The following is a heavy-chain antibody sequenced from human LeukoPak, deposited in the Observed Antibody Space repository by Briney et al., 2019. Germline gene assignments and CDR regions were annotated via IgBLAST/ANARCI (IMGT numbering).Heavy chain of an antibody. CDR1: GFTFDDYG. CDR3: ARAYSGYENYYYYYYMDV. Sequence: GGFLRLSCAASGFTFDDYGMSWVRQAPGKGLEWVSGINWNGGNTGYADSVKGRFTISRDNAKNSLYLQMNSLRAEDTALYYCARAYSGYENYYYYYYMDVWGKGTTVTVSS. D-gene: IGHD5-12*01. J-gene: IGHJ6*03. V-gene: IGHV3-20*04. CDR2: INWNGGNT.